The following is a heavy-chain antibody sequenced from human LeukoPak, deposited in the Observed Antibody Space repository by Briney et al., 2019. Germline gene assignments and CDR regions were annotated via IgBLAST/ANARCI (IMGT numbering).Heavy chain of an antibody. CDR2: INPNSGGT. CDR1: GYTFTGYY. CDR3: ARISGSYGDHFDY. Sequence: EASVKVSCKASGYTFTGYYMHWVRQAPGRGLEWMGWINPNSGGTNYAQKFQGWVTMTRDTSISTAYMELSRLRSDDTAVYYCARISGSYGDHFDYWGQGTLVTVSS. D-gene: IGHD1-26*01. V-gene: IGHV1-2*04. J-gene: IGHJ4*02.